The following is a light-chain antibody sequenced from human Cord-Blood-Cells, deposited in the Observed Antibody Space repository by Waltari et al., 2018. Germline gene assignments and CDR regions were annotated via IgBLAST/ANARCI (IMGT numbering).Light chain of an antibody. CDR3: QQYYSTPLT. CDR2: WAS. Sequence: DIVMTQSPDSLDVSLGERATIKCKSSQSVLYSSNNKTYLAWYQQKPGQPPKLLIYWASTRESGVPDRFSGSGSGTDFTLTISSLQAEDVAVYYCQQYYSTPLTFGGGTKVEIK. CDR1: QSVLYSSNNKTY. J-gene: IGKJ4*01. V-gene: IGKV4-1*01.